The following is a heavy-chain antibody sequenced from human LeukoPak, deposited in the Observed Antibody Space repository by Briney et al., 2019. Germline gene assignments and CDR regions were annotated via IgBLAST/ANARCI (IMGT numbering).Heavy chain of an antibody. Sequence: ASVKVSCKASGYTFNNYAISWVRQAPGQGLEWMGWISAYNGDTKFAQKFQGRVTMTTDTSTSTAYVELRSLRSDDTAVYYCARAPQQLASRVDFWGQGTLVTVSS. CDR1: GYTFNNYA. V-gene: IGHV1-18*01. J-gene: IGHJ4*02. CDR3: ARAPQQLASRVDF. CDR2: ISAYNGDT. D-gene: IGHD6-13*01.